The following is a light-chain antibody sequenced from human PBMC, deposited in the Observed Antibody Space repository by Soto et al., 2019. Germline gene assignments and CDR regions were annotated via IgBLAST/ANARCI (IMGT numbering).Light chain of an antibody. CDR1: SGSIGSSY. CDR3: QSYDTSNPLV. Sequence: NFMLTQPHSVSESPGKTVTISCTRSSGSIGSSYVQWYQQRPGSSPTTVIFEDNQRPTGVPVRFSGSIDSSSNSASLVISGLWTEDEADYYCQSYDTSNPLVFGGGTKLTVL. V-gene: IGLV6-57*01. CDR2: EDN. J-gene: IGLJ3*02.